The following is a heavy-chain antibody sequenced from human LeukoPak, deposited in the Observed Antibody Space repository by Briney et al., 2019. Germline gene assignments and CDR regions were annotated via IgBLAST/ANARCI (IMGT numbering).Heavy chain of an antibody. CDR2: IYYSGST. CDR3: SRENGAFSPFGY. D-gene: IGHD2-8*01. J-gene: IGHJ4*02. Sequence: SETLSLTCTVSGGSISSYYWSWIRQPPGKGLEWIGYIYYSGSTNYNPSLKSRVTVSLDKSKNHLSLNLTSVTAADTAVYYCSRENGAFSPFGYWGQGTLVTVPS. V-gene: IGHV4-59*12. CDR1: GGSISSYY.